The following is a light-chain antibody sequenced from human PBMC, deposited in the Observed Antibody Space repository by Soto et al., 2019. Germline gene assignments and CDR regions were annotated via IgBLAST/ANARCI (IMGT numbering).Light chain of an antibody. CDR3: QQYAGSST. CDR2: GAS. CDR1: QSVSSTY. V-gene: IGKV3-20*01. Sequence: EIVLTQSPGTLSLSPGERATLSCRASQSVSSTYLAWYQQKPGQAPSLLIYGASSRATGIPDRFSGSGSGTDFTLTISRLEPEDFAVYYCQQYAGSSTFGQGTKVDIK. J-gene: IGKJ1*01.